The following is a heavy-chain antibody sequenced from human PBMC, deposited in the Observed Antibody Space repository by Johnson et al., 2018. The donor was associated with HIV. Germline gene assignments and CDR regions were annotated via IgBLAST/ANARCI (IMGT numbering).Heavy chain of an antibody. CDR1: GFTFSSYC. V-gene: IGHV3-30*02. Sequence: QVQLVESGGVVVQPGGSLRLSCAASGFTFSSYCMHWVRQAPGKGLDWVAFIRSDGSNKYYADSVKGRFTISRANSKNTLYLQMNSLRAEYTAVYYCARGVDGAFDIWGQGTMVTVSS. D-gene: IGHD3-10*01. CDR2: IRSDGSNK. CDR3: ARGVDGAFDI. J-gene: IGHJ3*02.